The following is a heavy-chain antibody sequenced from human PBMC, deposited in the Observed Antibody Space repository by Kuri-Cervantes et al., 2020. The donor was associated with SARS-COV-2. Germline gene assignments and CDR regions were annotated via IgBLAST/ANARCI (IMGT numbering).Heavy chain of an antibody. Sequence: SETLSLTCTVSGGSISSGGYYWSWIRQHPGKGLEWIGYIYYSGSTYYNPSLKSRVTISVDTSKNQFSLKLSSVTAADTAVYYCARLVPYYDFWSGSYYFDYWGRGTLVTVSS. CDR2: IYYSGST. V-gene: IGHV4-31*03. J-gene: IGHJ4*02. CDR3: ARLVPYYDFWSGSYYFDY. CDR1: GGSISSGGYY. D-gene: IGHD3-3*01.